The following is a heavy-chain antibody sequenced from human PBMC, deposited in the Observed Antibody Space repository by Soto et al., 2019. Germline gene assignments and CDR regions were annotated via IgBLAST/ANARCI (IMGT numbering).Heavy chain of an antibody. CDR2: INPATGAA. CDR3: ARGGGVGVAGSAAFDM. V-gene: IGHV1-2*02. D-gene: IGHD3-3*01. J-gene: IGHJ3*02. CDR1: GYPVTAYY. Sequence: QLHLVQSGAVVKKPGASVTVSCSASGYPVTAYYMHWVRQAPGRGLEWMGGINPATGAAKYTQTFQGRDTMHRDTSTSKVFMGLSGLRSGDTAGFYCARGGGVGVAGSAAFDMWGQGTLVTVSS.